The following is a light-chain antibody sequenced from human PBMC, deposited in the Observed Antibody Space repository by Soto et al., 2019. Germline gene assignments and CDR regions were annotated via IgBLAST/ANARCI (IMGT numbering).Light chain of an antibody. CDR1: SSDVGGSDY. J-gene: IGLJ2*01. V-gene: IGLV2-14*01. CDR3: CSYTRSNSLVL. CDR2: DVS. Sequence: QSALTQPASVSGSPGQSITISCIGTSSDVGGSDYVSWYQQHPGKAPKLVIYDVSNRPSGVSDRFSGSKSGNTASLTISGLQAEDEPDYYSCSYTRSNSLVLFGGGTKLTVL.